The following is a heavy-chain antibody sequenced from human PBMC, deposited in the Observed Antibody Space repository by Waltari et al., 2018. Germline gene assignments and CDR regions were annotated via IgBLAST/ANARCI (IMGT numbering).Heavy chain of an antibody. J-gene: IGHJ4*02. CDR3: ARDTPAPRITGATSVDY. D-gene: IGHD1-20*01. V-gene: IGHV4-38-2*02. Sequence: QVQLQESGPGLVKPSETLSLTCSVSGYSISSGYYWGWIRQPPGKGLEWIGSIYHSGITFYNPSLKSRLTISVDTSKNQFSLKLSSVTAADTAVYYCARDTPAPRITGATSVDYWGQGTLVTVSS. CDR2: IYHSGIT. CDR1: GYSISSGYY.